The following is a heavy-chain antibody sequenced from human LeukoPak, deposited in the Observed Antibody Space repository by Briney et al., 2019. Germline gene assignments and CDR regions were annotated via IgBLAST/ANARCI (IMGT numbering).Heavy chain of an antibody. CDR3: ARASGHHYFDY. J-gene: IGHJ4*02. V-gene: IGHV4-59*01. CDR1: GGSLSSSY. CDR2: IYYSGST. Sequence: SGTLSLTCTVSGGSLSSSYWSWIRQPPGKGLEWIGYIYYSGSTNYNPSLKSRVTISVDTSKNQFSLKLSSVTAADTAVYYCARASGHHYFDYWGQGTLVTVSS.